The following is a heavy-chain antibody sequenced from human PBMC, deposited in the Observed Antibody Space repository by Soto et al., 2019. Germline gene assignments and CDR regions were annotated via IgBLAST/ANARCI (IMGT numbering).Heavy chain of an antibody. CDR2: IKSNTDGGTT. J-gene: IGHJ5*02. V-gene: IGHV3-15*01. D-gene: IGHD6-13*01. CDR1: GFTFIYAW. Sequence: EVQLVESGGGLVKPGGSLRLSCAASGFTFIYAWMSWVRQAPGKGLEWVGHIKSNTDGGTTDYAAPVNGRFTISRDDSKTPLYLQMSSLKTEDTAVYYCTPDPILAAAGGSDPWGQGTLVTVSS. CDR3: TPDPILAAAGGSDP.